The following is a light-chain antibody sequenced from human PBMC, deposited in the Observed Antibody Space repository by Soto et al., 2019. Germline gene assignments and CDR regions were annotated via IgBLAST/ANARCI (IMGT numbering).Light chain of an antibody. CDR3: QQSYSTPFT. V-gene: IGKV1-39*01. Sequence: SSLSASVGDRVTITCRASQSISSYLNWYQQKPGKAPKLLIYAASSLQSGVPSRFSGSGSGTDFTLTISSLQPEDFATYYCQQSYSTPFTFGGGTNVDIK. CDR2: AAS. CDR1: QSISSY. J-gene: IGKJ4*01.